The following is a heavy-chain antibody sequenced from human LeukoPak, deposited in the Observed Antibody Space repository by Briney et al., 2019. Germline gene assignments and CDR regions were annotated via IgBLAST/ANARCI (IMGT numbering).Heavy chain of an antibody. Sequence: GGSLRLSCAASGFTVSSNYMSWVRQAPGKGLEWVSVIYSGGSTYYADSVKGRFTISRDDSKNTLYLQMNSLRAEDTAVYYCASLYGSGSYYPGSTDYWGQGTLVTVSS. V-gene: IGHV3-53*01. CDR2: IYSGGST. D-gene: IGHD3-10*01. CDR3: ASLYGSGSYYPGSTDY. J-gene: IGHJ4*02. CDR1: GFTVSSNY.